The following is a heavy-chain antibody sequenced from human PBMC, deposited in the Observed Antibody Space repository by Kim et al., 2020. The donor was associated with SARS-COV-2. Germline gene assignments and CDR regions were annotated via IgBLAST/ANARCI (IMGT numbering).Heavy chain of an antibody. CDR1: GGSISSSSYY. J-gene: IGHJ4*02. D-gene: IGHD2-15*01. V-gene: IGHV4-39*01. CDR3: ASHRVYCSGGSCSLDY. CDR2: IYYSGST. Sequence: SETLSLTCTVSGGSISSSSYYWGWIRQPPGKGLEWIGSIYYSGSTYYNPSLKSRVTISVDTSKNQFSLKLSSVTAADTAVYYCASHRVYCSGGSCSLDYWGQGTLVTVSS.